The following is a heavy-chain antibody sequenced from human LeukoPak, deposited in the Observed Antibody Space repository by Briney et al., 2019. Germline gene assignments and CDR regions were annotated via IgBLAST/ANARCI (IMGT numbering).Heavy chain of an antibody. D-gene: IGHD3-22*01. V-gene: IGHV3-30*18. CDR2: ITYGGSNK. CDR3: AEDVFAAYYYDSGGYYSDDC. J-gene: IGHJ4*01. Sequence: PGGSLRLSCAASGFTFSSYGMNWVRQAPGKGLEWVTVITYGGSNKYYADSVKGRFTISRDNSKNTMYLQMNSLRAEDLGMYYCAEDVFAAYYYDSGGYYSDDCWGQGTLVTVSS. CDR1: GFTFSSYG.